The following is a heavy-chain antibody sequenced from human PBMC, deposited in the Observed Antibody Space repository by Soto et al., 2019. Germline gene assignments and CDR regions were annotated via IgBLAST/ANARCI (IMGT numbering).Heavy chain of an antibody. J-gene: IGHJ3*02. Sequence: GGSLRLSCAASGFTFSSYAMSWVRQAPGKGLEWVSAISGSGGSTYYADSVKGRFTISRDNSKNTLYLQMNSLRAEDTAVYYCAKTFGRSGYCFDAFDNWGQGTMVTVSS. CDR1: GFTFSSYA. CDR3: AKTFGRSGYCFDAFDN. D-gene: IGHD3-22*01. CDR2: ISGSGGST. V-gene: IGHV3-23*01.